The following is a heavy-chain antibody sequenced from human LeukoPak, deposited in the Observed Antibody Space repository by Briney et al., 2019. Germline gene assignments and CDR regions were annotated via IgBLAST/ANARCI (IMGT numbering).Heavy chain of an antibody. D-gene: IGHD2-15*01. V-gene: IGHV3-53*01. CDR1: GFTVSGSY. J-gene: IGHJ4*02. Sequence: GGSLRLSCAASGFTVSGSYMNWVRQAPGKGLEWVSLIYDDGNKYYADSVKGRFTISRDNSKNTLYLQMNSRRAEDTAVYYCARRGAGGRSFDYWGQGTLVTVSS. CDR3: ARRGAGGRSFDY. CDR2: IYDDGNK.